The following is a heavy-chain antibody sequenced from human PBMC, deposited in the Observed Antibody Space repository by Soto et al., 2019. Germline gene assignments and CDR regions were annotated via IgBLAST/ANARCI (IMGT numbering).Heavy chain of an antibody. CDR3: AREANYGYYFDY. D-gene: IGHD3-10*01. J-gene: IGHJ4*02. Sequence: SETLSLTCAVSGGSISYGGYYWTWIRQHPGKGLEWIGYIYNSGITYYDPSLKSRVTISVDTSKNQFSLTLSSVTAADTAVYYCAREANYGYYFDYWGQGTLVTVSS. CDR2: IYNSGIT. V-gene: IGHV4-31*11. CDR1: GGSISYGGYY.